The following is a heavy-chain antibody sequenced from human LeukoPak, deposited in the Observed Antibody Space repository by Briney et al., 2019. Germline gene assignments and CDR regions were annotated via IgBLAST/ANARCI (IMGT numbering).Heavy chain of an antibody. Sequence: PGGSLRLSCAASGFTFSSYAMSWVRQAPGKGLEWVSAISGSGGSTYYADSVKGRFTISRDNSKNTLYLQMNSLRAEDTAVYYCAKDLGVASNQPTDYWGQGTLVTVSS. CDR3: AKDLGVASNQPTDY. D-gene: IGHD2-15*01. CDR1: GFTFSSYA. V-gene: IGHV3-23*01. J-gene: IGHJ4*02. CDR2: ISGSGGST.